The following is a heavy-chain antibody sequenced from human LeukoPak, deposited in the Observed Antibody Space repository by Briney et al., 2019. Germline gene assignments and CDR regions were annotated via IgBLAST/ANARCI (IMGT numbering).Heavy chain of an antibody. J-gene: IGHJ5*02. CDR2: ISSSSSYI. D-gene: IGHD6-19*01. CDR1: GFTFSSYE. Sequence: GGSLRLSCAASGFTFSSYEMNWVRQAPGKGLEWVSSISSSSSYIYYADSVKGRFTISRDNAKNSLYLQMNSLRAEDTAVYYCARERLYSSGWYAGFDPWGQGTLVTVSS. CDR3: ARERLYSSGWYAGFDP. V-gene: IGHV3-21*01.